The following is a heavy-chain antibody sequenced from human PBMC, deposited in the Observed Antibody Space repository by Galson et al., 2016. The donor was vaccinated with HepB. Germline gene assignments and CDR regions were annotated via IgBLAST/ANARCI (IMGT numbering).Heavy chain of an antibody. CDR1: GFTFSSYP. Sequence: SLRLSCAASGFTFSSYPMHWVRQAPGKGLEWVAGISRDGNNKYYTDSVRGRFTISRDNSKITLYLQMNSLRAEDTALYYCARIYYDYVWGSYRESHFDYWGQGTLVTVSS. D-gene: IGHD3-16*02. V-gene: IGHV3-30-3*01. CDR2: ISRDGNNK. J-gene: IGHJ4*02. CDR3: ARIYYDYVWGSYRESHFDY.